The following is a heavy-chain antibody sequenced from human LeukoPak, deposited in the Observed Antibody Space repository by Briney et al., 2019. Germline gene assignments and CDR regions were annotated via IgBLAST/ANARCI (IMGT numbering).Heavy chain of an antibody. D-gene: IGHD2-2*01. CDR1: GYSFTSYW. V-gene: IGHV5-51*01. J-gene: IGHJ6*02. Sequence: GESLQISCKGSGYSFTSYWIGWVRQLPGKGLEWMGIIYPGDSDTRYSPSFQGQVTISADKSISTAYLQWSSLKASDTAMYYCARQVPAAIVDYYGMDVWGQGTTVTVSS. CDR3: ARQVPAAIVDYYGMDV. CDR2: IYPGDSDT.